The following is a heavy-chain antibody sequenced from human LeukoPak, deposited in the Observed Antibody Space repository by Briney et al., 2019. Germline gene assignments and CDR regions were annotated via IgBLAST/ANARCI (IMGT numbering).Heavy chain of an antibody. J-gene: IGHJ3*02. CDR2: IKQDGSEK. D-gene: IGHD2-2*01. Sequence: ETLSLTCAVYGGSFSGYYWSWIRQPPGKGPEWVANIKQDGSEKYYVDSVRGRFTISRDNARTSLYLQMNSLRAEDTAVYYCATHCSSVSCSLATFDIWGQGTMVTVSS. CDR3: ATHCSSVSCSLATFDI. V-gene: IGHV3-7*01. CDR1: GGSFSGYY.